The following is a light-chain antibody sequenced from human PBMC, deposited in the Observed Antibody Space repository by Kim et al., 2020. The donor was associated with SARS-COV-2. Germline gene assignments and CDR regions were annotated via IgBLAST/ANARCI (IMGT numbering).Light chain of an antibody. CDR1: QSVSSN. CDR3: QHYNNWPYT. CDR2: GVS. V-gene: IGKV3-15*01. J-gene: IGKJ2*01. Sequence: EIVMTQSPATLSVSPGERVTLSCRASQSVSSNLAWYQQKPGQAPRLLIYGVSTRATGIPARFSGSGPGTEFTLTISSLQSEDFAIYYCQHYNNWPYTFGQGTKLEI.